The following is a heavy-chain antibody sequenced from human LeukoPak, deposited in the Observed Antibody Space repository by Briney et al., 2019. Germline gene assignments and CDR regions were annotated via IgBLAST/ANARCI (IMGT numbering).Heavy chain of an antibody. Sequence: GGSLRLSCAASGFIVSSNYMSWVRQAPGKGLEWVSVIYSGGSTYYADSVKGRFTISRDTSKNTLYLQMSSLRAEDTAVYYCARHGSGSELFDYWGQGTLVTVSS. CDR3: ARHGSGSELFDY. J-gene: IGHJ4*02. CDR2: IYSGGST. CDR1: GFIVSSNY. D-gene: IGHD3-10*01. V-gene: IGHV3-53*01.